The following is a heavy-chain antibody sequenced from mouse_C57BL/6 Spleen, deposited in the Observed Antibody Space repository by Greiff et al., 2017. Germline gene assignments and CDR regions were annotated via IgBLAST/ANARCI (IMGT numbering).Heavy chain of an antibody. CDR3: ARGGTAWFAY. CDR2: ISYDGSN. D-gene: IGHD3-3*01. J-gene: IGHJ3*01. V-gene: IGHV3-6*01. Sequence: DVKLQESGPGLVKPSQSLSLTCSVTGYSITSGYYWNWIRQFPGNKLEWMGYISYDGSNNYNPSLKNRISITRDTSKNQFFLKWNSVTTEDTATYYCARGGTAWFAYWGQGTLVTVSA. CDR1: GYSITSGYY.